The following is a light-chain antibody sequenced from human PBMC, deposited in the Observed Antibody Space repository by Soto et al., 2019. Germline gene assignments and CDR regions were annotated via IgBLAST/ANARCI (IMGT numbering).Light chain of an antibody. CDR2: CAP. V-gene: IGKV4-1*01. CDR3: QQYFTSPST. CDR1: QSILDRSKNKYY. J-gene: IGKJ1*01. Sequence: DIVMTQSPDSLAVSLGESATFNCKSSQSILDRSKNKYYLAWYQQKSGQPPKLLIYCAPLREPGVPDRFTGNGSGKDFTLTVSRLQAEDLAIYYCQQYFTSPSTVVQGTKVEI.